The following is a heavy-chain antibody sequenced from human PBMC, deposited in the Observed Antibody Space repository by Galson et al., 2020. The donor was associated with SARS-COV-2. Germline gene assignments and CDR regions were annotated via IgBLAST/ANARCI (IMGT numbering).Heavy chain of an antibody. CDR2: ISGSGGHA. V-gene: IGHV3-23*01. J-gene: IGHJ4*02. Sequence: LKISCKVSGFNFNSYAMTWVRQAPGRGLEWVSVISGSGGHAYYADSVKGRFTISRDNPKNTVYLQMNSLRAEDTAVYYCAKTSPPSITIFGVAPDYWGQGTLVTVSS. D-gene: IGHD3-3*01. CDR3: AKTSPPSITIFGVAPDY. CDR1: GFNFNSYA.